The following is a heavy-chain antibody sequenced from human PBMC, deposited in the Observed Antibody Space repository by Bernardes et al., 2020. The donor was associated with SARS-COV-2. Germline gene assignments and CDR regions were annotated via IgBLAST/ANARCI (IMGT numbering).Heavy chain of an antibody. CDR3: AKSITMVRGANDY. CDR2: ISGSGGST. D-gene: IGHD3-10*01. J-gene: IGHJ4*02. Sequence: GGALRRSCAASGFTFSSYAMSWVRQAPGKGREWGSAISGSGGSTYYADSVKGRFTISRDNSKNTLYLQMNSLRAEDTAVYYCAKSITMVRGANDYWGQGTLVTVSS. V-gene: IGHV3-23*01. CDR1: GFTFSSYA.